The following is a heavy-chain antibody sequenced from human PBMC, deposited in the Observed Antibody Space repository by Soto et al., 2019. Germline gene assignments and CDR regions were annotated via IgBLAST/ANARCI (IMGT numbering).Heavy chain of an antibody. Sequence: QVQLVQSGAEVKKPGASEKVSCKASGYTYTNFGISWVRQAPGQGLEWMGWISDYKGNTNYAQNFQGRVTMTPDTSTSTAYMEPRSLTSDATAVYYCARGGTPIDYLGQGTLVTVSS. CDR2: ISDYKGNT. D-gene: IGHD3-16*01. CDR1: GYTYTNFG. V-gene: IGHV1-18*01. J-gene: IGHJ4*02. CDR3: ARGGTPIDY.